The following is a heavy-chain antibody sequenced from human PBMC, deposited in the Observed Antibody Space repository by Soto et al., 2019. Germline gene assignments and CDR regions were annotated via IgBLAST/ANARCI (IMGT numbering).Heavy chain of an antibody. Sequence: QVQLVQSGAEVKKPGSSVKVSCKASGGTFSSSPFSWVRQAPGQGLAWMGTIIPIFGSTNYAPRFQGRITISAAESTGTVYMELTSLRSDDTAVYYCARVFSSAWYEAFDLWGQGTLVTVSS. D-gene: IGHD6-19*01. V-gene: IGHV1-69*18. CDR2: IIPIFGST. J-gene: IGHJ3*01. CDR1: GGTFSSSP. CDR3: ARVFSSAWYEAFDL.